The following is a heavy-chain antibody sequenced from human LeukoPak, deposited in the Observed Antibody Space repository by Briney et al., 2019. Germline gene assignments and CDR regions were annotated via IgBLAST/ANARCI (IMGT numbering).Heavy chain of an antibody. D-gene: IGHD3-16*02. Sequence: ASVNVSCKASGYTFTGYYMHWVRQAPGQGLEWMGWINPNSGGTNYAQKFQGRVTMTRDTSISTAYMELSRLRSDDTAVYYCAREVYDYVWGSYRRYNWFDPWGQGTLVTVPS. J-gene: IGHJ5*02. CDR3: AREVYDYVWGSYRRYNWFDP. CDR2: INPNSGGT. V-gene: IGHV1-2*02. CDR1: GYTFTGYY.